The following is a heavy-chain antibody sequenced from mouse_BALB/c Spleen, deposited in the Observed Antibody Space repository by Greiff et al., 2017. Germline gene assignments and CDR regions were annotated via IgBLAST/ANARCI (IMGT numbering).Heavy chain of an antibody. CDR1: GFTFSSFG. Sequence: EVMLVESGGGLVQPGGSRKLSCAASGFTFSSFGMHWVRQAPEKGLEWVAYISSGSSTIYYADTVKGRFTISRDNPKNTLFLQMTSLRSEDTAMYYCARGGALLRLRNAMDYWGQGTSVTVSS. V-gene: IGHV5-17*02. J-gene: IGHJ4*01. CDR3: ARGGALLRLRNAMDY. D-gene: IGHD1-2*01. CDR2: ISSGSSTI.